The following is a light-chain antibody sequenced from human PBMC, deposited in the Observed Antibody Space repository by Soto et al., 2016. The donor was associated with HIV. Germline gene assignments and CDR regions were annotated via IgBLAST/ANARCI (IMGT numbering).Light chain of an antibody. CDR2: QDN. CDR1: KLGDKY. CDR3: QAWDSSTGV. V-gene: IGLV3-1*01. J-gene: IGLJ2*01. Sequence: SYDLTQPPSVSVSPGQTASITCSGDKLGDKYASWYQQKPGQSPVLVIYQDNKRPSGIPERFSGSISGNTATLTISGTQAMDEADYYCQAWDSSTGVFGGGTKLTVL.